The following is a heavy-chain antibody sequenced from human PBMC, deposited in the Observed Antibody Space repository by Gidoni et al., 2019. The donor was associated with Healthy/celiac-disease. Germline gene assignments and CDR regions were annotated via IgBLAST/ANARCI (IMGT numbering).Heavy chain of an antibody. V-gene: IGHV3-15*01. CDR2: IKSKTDGGTT. D-gene: IGHD1-1*01. Sequence: EVQLVESGGGLVTLGGSLRLSCAASGFPFCTAWMSWVRQAPGKGLEWVGRIKSKTDGGTTDYAAPVKGRFTISRDDSKNTLYLQMNSLKTEDTAVYYCTTAAGTANYYYYYGMDVWGQGTTVTVSS. J-gene: IGHJ6*02. CDR3: TTAAGTANYYYYYGMDV. CDR1: GFPFCTAW.